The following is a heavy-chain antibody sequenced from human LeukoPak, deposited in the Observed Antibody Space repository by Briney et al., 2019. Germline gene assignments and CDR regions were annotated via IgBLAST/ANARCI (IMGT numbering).Heavy chain of an antibody. J-gene: IGHJ4*02. Sequence: GGSLRLSCAASGFTFSSYEMNWVHQAPGEGLEWVSYISSSGSTIYYADSVKGRFTISRDNAKNSLYLQMNSLRAEDTAVYYCARDMDYSFDYWGQGTLVTVSS. V-gene: IGHV3-48*03. D-gene: IGHD4-11*01. CDR3: ARDMDYSFDY. CDR2: ISSSGSTI. CDR1: GFTFSSYE.